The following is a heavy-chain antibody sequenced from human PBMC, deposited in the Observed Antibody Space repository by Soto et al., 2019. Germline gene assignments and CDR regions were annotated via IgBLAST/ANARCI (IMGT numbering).Heavy chain of an antibody. CDR1: GYTFTGYY. Sequence: ASVKVSCKASGYTFTGYYMHWVRQAPGQGLEWMGWINPNSGGTNYAQKFQGWVTMTRVTSISTAYMELSRLRSDDTAVYYCARGEMLRAMQVNWFDPWGQGTLVTVSS. D-gene: IGHD2-2*01. J-gene: IGHJ5*02. V-gene: IGHV1-2*04. CDR2: INPNSGGT. CDR3: ARGEMLRAMQVNWFDP.